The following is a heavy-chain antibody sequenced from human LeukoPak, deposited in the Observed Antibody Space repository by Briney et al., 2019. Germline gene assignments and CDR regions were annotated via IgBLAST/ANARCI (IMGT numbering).Heavy chain of an antibody. CDR2: IIPIFPSS. D-gene: IGHD7-27*01. Sequence: SVKVSYKASGGTFTDSGSNWVRQSPRPRLEWGGRIIPIFPSSDYAQKLQDRLTFTADISANTAYMELSGLTSEDTAIYYCAREVVWGELAYYFETWGQGTLVTVSS. CDR1: GGTFTDSG. V-gene: IGHV1-69*06. CDR3: AREVVWGELAYYFET. J-gene: IGHJ4*02.